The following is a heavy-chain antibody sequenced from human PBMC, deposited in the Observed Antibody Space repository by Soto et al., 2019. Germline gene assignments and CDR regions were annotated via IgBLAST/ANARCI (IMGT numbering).Heavy chain of an antibody. CDR2: ISRDGNAI. D-gene: IGHD1-1*01. J-gene: IGHJ5*02. CDR3: ARGAEMSTLTKWFDP. V-gene: IGHV3-11*01. Sequence: VQLVESGGGLVKPGGSLRLSCAASGFTFSDCYMTWIRQAPGKGLEWLAYISRDGNAIFYADSVNGRFTISRDNAKNSLFLQMDDLRAEDTGMFFCARGAEMSTLTKWFDPWGQGTLVIVSS. CDR1: GFTFSDCY.